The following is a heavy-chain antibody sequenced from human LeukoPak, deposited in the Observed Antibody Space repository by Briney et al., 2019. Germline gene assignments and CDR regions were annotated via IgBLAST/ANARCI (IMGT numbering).Heavy chain of an antibody. J-gene: IGHJ4*02. Sequence: GGSLRLSCAASGFSFSSFWRNWARKAPGKGLEWVANIKEDGSEKYYVDSVKGRFTISRENAKNSLYLQMNSLRAEDTAVYYCVPGSHWGQGTRVTVSS. V-gene: IGHV3-7*02. D-gene: IGHD1-26*01. CDR3: VPGSH. CDR1: GFSFSSFW. CDR2: IKEDGSEK.